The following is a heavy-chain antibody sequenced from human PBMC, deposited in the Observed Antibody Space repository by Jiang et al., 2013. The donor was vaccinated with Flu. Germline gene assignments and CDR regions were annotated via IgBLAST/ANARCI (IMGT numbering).Heavy chain of an antibody. CDR2: IFYSGST. Sequence: GSGLVKPSETLSLTCTVSGGSIRSTNSYWGWIRQPPGKGLEWIGSIFYSGSTDYNPSLKSRVTISVDTSKNQFSLKLSSVTAADTSVYYCARREYSSTAGTFWFDSWGQGTLVTVSS. CDR1: GGSIRSTNSY. D-gene: IGHD6-6*01. V-gene: IGHV4-39*01. CDR3: ARREYSSTAGTFWFDS. J-gene: IGHJ5*01.